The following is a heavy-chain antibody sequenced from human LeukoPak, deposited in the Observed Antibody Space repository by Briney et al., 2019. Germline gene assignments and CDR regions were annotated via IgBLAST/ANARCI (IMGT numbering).Heavy chain of an antibody. CDR2: IHHSGSA. CDR1: GASITSNW. J-gene: IGHJ4*02. D-gene: IGHD3-10*01. CDR3: VRDRGEWSYSHDY. Sequence: PSGTLSLTCAVSGASITSNWWNWVRQPPGKGLEWIGEIHHSGSANYNPSLKSRVTISLDTPENQFSLRLSSVTAADTAVYYCVRDRGEWSYSHDYWGQGTLVTVSS. V-gene: IGHV4-4*02.